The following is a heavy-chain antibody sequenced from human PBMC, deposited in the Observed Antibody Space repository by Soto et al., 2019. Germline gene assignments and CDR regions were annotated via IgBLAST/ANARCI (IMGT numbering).Heavy chain of an antibody. J-gene: IGHJ4*02. CDR1: GGTFSSYT. V-gene: IGHV1-69*02. CDR3: ARAYSSSWDGLFDY. CDR2: IIPILGIA. D-gene: IGHD6-13*01. Sequence: QVQLVQSGAEVKKPGSSVKVSCKASGGTFSSYTISWVRQAPGQGLEWMGRIIPILGIANYAQKFQGRVTITADKSTSTAHMELSSLRSEDTAVYYCARAYSSSWDGLFDYWGQGTLVTVSS.